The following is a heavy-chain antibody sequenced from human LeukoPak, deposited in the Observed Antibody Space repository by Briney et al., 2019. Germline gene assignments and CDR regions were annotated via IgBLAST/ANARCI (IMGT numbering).Heavy chain of an antibody. J-gene: IGHJ4*02. CDR3: AKDSSDDYDSSGYYSTGGYFDY. V-gene: IGHV3-23*01. Sequence: GGSLRLSCAASGFTFSSYAMRWGRQAPGKGLEGGSAISGSGGSTDYADSVKGRFTISRDNTKNTLYLQMNSLRAEDTAVYYCAKDSSDDYDSSGYYSTGGYFDYWGQGTLVTVSS. D-gene: IGHD3-22*01. CDR2: ISGSGGST. CDR1: GFTFSSYA.